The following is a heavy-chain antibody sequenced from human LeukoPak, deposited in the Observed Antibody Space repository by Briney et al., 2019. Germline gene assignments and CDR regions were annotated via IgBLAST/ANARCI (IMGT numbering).Heavy chain of an antibody. CDR3: ARGYSSSPYLRYYGMDV. D-gene: IGHD6-13*01. J-gene: IGHJ6*02. CDR1: GGSFSGYY. V-gene: IGHV4-34*01. CDR2: INHSGST. Sequence: PSETPSLTCAVYGGSFSGYYWSWIRQPPGKGLEWIGEINHSGSTNYNPSLKSRVTISVDTSKNQFSLKLSSVTAADTAVYYCARGYSSSPYLRYYGMDVWGQGTTVTVSS.